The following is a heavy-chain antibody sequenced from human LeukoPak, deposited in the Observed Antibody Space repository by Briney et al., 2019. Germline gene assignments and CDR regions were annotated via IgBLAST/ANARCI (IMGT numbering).Heavy chain of an antibody. CDR3: ARGEPYYDFWSGQVY. Sequence: GGSLRLSCAASGFTFSSYWMHWVRQAPGKGLVWVSRINTDGSSTSYADSVKGRFTISRDNAKNTLYLQMNSLRAEDTAVYYCARGEPYYDFWSGQVYWGQGTLVTVSS. V-gene: IGHV3-74*01. CDR1: GFTFSSYW. J-gene: IGHJ4*02. D-gene: IGHD3-3*01. CDR2: INTDGSST.